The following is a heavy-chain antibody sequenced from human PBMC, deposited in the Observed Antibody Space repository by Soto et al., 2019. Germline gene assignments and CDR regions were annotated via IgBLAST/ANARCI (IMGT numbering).Heavy chain of an antibody. CDR1: GFTFTDYA. Sequence: GGSLRLSCSASGFTFTDYAMHWVRQAPGEGLEYVSAITNNEGSTYYADSVKGRFTISRDNSKHTLYLKMSSLRAGDTAVYYCVKLTISGTTGDYWGRGTLVTVSS. V-gene: IGHV3-64D*08. D-gene: IGHD1-7*01. J-gene: IGHJ4*02. CDR2: ITNNEGST. CDR3: VKLTISGTTGDY.